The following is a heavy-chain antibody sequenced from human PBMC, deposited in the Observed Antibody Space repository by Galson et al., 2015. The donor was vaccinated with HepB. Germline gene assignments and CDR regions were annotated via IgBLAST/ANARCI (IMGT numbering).Heavy chain of an antibody. CDR3: ARDGEQWPSSYYFDY. D-gene: IGHD6-19*01. Sequence: SLRLSCAASGFTFSSYSMNWVRQAPGKGLEWVSSISSSSSYIYYADSVKGRFTISRDNAKNSLYLQMNSLRAEDTAVYYRARDGEQWPSSYYFDYWGQGTLVTVSS. V-gene: IGHV3-21*01. J-gene: IGHJ4*02. CDR2: ISSSSSYI. CDR1: GFTFSSYS.